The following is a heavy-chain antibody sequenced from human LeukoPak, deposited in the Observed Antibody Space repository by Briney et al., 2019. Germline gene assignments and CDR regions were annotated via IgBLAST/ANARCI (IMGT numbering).Heavy chain of an antibody. CDR2: IIPILGIA. CDR3: ARQGETYYYDSSGYYYDY. Sequence: ASVKVSCKAPGGTFSSYAISWVRQAPGQGLEWMGRIIPILGIANYAQKFQGRVTITADKSTSTAYMELSSLRSEDTAVYYCARQGETYYYDSSGYYYDYWGQGTLVTVSS. V-gene: IGHV1-69*04. CDR1: GGTFSSYA. D-gene: IGHD3-22*01. J-gene: IGHJ4*02.